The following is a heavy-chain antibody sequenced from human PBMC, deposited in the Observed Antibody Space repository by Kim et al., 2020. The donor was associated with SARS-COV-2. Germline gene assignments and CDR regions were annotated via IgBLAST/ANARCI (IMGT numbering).Heavy chain of an antibody. D-gene: IGHD6-13*01. V-gene: IGHV3-7*01. Sequence: GGSLRLSCAASGFTFSSHCMNWVRQAPGKGLEWVANIKQDGSEKNYVDSVKGRFTISRDNAKNTLYLHMNSLRAEDTAVYYCARDFTSSWSVLFDYWGEG. J-gene: IGHJ4*02. CDR3: ARDFTSSWSVLFDY. CDR2: IKQDGSEK. CDR1: GFTFSSHC.